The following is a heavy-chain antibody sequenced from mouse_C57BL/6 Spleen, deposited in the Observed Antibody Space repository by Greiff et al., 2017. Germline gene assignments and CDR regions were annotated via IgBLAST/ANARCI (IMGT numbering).Heavy chain of an antibody. V-gene: IGHV3-6*01. Sequence: EVKLQESGPGLVKPSQSLSLTCSVTGYSITSGYYWNWIRQFPGNKLEWMGYISYDGSNNYNPSLKNRISITRDTSKNQFFLKLNSVTTEDTATDYCARGYGLYSNYVWFAYWGQGTLVTVSA. CDR1: GYSITSGYY. D-gene: IGHD2-5*01. CDR2: ISYDGSN. CDR3: ARGYGLYSNYVWFAY. J-gene: IGHJ3*01.